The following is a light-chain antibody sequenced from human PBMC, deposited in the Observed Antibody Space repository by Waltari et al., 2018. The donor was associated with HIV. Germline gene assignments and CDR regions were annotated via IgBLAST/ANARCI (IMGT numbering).Light chain of an antibody. CDR2: EIT. CDR3: SAYTTDSDWV. Sequence: QSPLTQPASVSGSPGQSITIPCTGTSRDVGFYKYVSWYQQYPGKAPKVIIYEITNRASGVSSRFSASRSGNTASLTISGLQAEDEADYYCSAYTTDSDWVFGSGTKVTVL. CDR1: SRDVGFYKY. J-gene: IGLJ6*01. V-gene: IGLV2-14*01.